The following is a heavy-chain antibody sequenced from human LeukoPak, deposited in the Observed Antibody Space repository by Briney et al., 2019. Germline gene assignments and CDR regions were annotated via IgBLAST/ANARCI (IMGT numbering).Heavy chain of an antibody. D-gene: IGHD3-10*01. CDR1: GGSISSSSYY. V-gene: IGHV4-39*07. J-gene: IGHJ4*02. CDR3: ARVRGSGSYSDY. CDR2: IHHSGST. Sequence: SETLSLTCTVSGGSISSSSYYWGWIRQPPRKGLEWIGSIHHSGSTYYNPSLKSRVTISVDTSKNQFSLKLSSVTAADTAVYYCARVRGSGSYSDYWGQGTLVTVSS.